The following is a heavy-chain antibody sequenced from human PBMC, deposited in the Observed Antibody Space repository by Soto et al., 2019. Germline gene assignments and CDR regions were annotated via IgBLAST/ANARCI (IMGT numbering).Heavy chain of an antibody. V-gene: IGHV5-51*01. D-gene: IGHD5-12*01. CDR2: IYPGDSDT. CDR3: ARQGGYSGPHDAFDI. CDR1: GYSFTSYW. J-gene: IGHJ3*02. Sequence: PGESLKISCKGSGYSFTSYWIGWVRQMPGKGLEWMGIIYPGDSDTRYSPSFQGQVTISADKSISTAYLQWSSLKASDTAMYYCARQGGYSGPHDAFDIWGQGTMVTVSS.